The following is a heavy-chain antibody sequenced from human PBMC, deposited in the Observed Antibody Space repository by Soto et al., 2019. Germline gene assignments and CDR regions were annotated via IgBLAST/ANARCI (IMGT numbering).Heavy chain of an antibody. D-gene: IGHD3-10*01. J-gene: IGHJ4*02. CDR2: ISAYNGNT. V-gene: IGHV1-18*01. CDR3: ARDDLAITMVRGVPLDY. Sequence: ASVKVSCKASGYTFTSCGISWVRQAPGQGLEWMGWISAYNGNTNYAQKLQGRVTMTTDTSTSTAYMELRSLRSDDTAVYYCARDDLAITMVRGVPLDYWGQGTLVTVSS. CDR1: GYTFTSCG.